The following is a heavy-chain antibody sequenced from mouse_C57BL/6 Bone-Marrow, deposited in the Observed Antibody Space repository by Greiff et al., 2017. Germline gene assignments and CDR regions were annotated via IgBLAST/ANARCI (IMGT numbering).Heavy chain of an antibody. CDR3: ARWGRAQATSWFAY. CDR1: GYTFTSYW. V-gene: IGHV1-69*01. D-gene: IGHD3-2*02. Sequence: QVQLQQPGAELVMPGASVKLSCKASGYTFTSYWMHWVKQRPGQGLEWIGEIDPSDSYTNYNQKFKGKSTLTVDKSSSTAYMQLSSLTSEDSAVYYCARWGRAQATSWFAYWGQGTLVTVSA. CDR2: IDPSDSYT. J-gene: IGHJ3*01.